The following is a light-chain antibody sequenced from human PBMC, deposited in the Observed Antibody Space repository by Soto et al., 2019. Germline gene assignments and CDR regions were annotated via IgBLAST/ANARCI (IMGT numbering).Light chain of an antibody. J-gene: IGKJ4*01. CDR3: QQYNNWPPLT. CDR2: DGS. CDR1: QSVSST. V-gene: IGKV3-15*01. Sequence: EVVMTQSPATLSVSPVDRVTLSCRASQSVSSTLAWYQQKLGQAPRLLIYDGSTRATGIPARFSGSGSGTDFTLTISSLQSEDFAVYYCQQYNNWPPLTFGGGTKVEIK.